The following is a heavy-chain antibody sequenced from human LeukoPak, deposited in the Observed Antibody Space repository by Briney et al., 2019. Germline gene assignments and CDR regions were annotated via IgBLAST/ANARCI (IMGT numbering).Heavy chain of an antibody. D-gene: IGHD1-26*01. Sequence: PGGSLRLSCAASGFSFSSFSMNWVRQAPGKGLEWVAFIRYDGSNEYYADSVKGRFTISRDNSKNTLYLQMNSLRAEDTAVYYCAKAANEWELLAGYFDYWGQGTLVTVSS. CDR3: AKAANEWELLAGYFDY. J-gene: IGHJ4*02. CDR1: GFSFSSFS. V-gene: IGHV3-30*02. CDR2: IRYDGSNE.